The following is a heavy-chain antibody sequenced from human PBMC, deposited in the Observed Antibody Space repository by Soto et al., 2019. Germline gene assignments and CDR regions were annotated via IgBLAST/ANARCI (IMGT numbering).Heavy chain of an antibody. CDR3: ARYGDFEGWFDP. Sequence: TLSLTCTVSGGSISSYYWSWIRQPPGKGLEWIGYIYYSGSTNYNPSLKSRVAISVDTSRNQFSLKLSSVTAADTAVYYCARYGDFEGWFDPWGQGTLVTVSS. V-gene: IGHV4-59*01. D-gene: IGHD4-17*01. CDR1: GGSISSYY. J-gene: IGHJ5*02. CDR2: IYYSGST.